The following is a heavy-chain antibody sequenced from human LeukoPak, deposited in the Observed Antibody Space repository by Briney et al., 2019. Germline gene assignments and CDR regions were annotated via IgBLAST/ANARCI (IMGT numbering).Heavy chain of an antibody. D-gene: IGHD6-13*01. CDR1: GYAFTRHY. J-gene: IGHJ4*02. CDR3: ARDLFVAAAGLPTPHDY. V-gene: IGHV1-46*01. Sequence: GASVKVSCKASGYAFTRHYMHWVRQAPGQGLEWMGLINPSGSSTIYAQKFQGRVTMTRDMSTSTDYMELSSLRSEDTAVYYCARDLFVAAAGLPTPHDYWGQGTLVTVSS. CDR2: INPSGSST.